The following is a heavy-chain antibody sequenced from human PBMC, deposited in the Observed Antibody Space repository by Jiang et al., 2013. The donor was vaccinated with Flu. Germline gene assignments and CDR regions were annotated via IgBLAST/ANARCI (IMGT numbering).Heavy chain of an antibody. CDR1: GDSVSSQTTW. J-gene: IGHJ6*02. CDR2: TSYSSEWDN. V-gene: IGHV6-1*01. D-gene: IGHD6-13*01. Sequence: GDSVSSQTTWLGTGIGSSPSRGLEWLGRTSYSSEWDNDYAISVKSRITINPDTSKDQISLQLDSVTPDDTAVYYCARTIAVAGVFYFNGMDVWGQGPRSPSP. CDR3: ARTIAVAGVFYFNGMDV.